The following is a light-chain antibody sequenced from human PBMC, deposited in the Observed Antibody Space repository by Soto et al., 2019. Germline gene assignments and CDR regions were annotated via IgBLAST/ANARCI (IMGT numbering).Light chain of an antibody. CDR2: EFR. CDR3: STYTCSSTWV. Sequence: QSALTQPASVSGSPGQSITISCTRMSSDVDTSTYVSWLQQHPGEAPKLMMYEFRNRPSGVSNRFSGSKSGNTASLTLSGLQAEDEADYYCSTYTCSSTWVFGGGTKLTVL. CDR1: SSDVDTSTY. J-gene: IGLJ3*02. V-gene: IGLV2-14*01.